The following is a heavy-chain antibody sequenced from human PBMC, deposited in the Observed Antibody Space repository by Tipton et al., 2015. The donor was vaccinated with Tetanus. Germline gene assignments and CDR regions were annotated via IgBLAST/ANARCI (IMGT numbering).Heavy chain of an antibody. Sequence: TLSLTCTVSGDSISGYYWNWIRQPSGKGLEWIGEISHRGSTNYNPSLKSRVTISVDTSKNQFSLRLNSVTAADTAVYYCARAGETPLWGAFNSWGQGALVTVSS. V-gene: IGHV4-34*01. CDR1: GDSISGYY. CDR2: ISHRGST. CDR3: ARAGETPLWGAFNS. D-gene: IGHD3-16*01. J-gene: IGHJ4*02.